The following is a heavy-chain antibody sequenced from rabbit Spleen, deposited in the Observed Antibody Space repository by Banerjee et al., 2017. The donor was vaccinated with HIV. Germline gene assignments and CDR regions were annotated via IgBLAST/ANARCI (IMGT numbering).Heavy chain of an antibody. CDR3: ARDTSSSFSSYGMDL. CDR1: GVSFSISSY. Sequence: QSLEESGGDLVKPGASLTLTCTASGVSFSISSYMCWVRQAPGKGLEWIACIDAGSSGFTYFANWAKGRFTVSKTSSTTVTLHMTSLTAADTATYFCARDTSSSFSSYGMDLWGPGTLVTVS. D-gene: IGHD1-1*01. CDR2: IDAGSSGFT. V-gene: IGHV1S40*01. J-gene: IGHJ6*01.